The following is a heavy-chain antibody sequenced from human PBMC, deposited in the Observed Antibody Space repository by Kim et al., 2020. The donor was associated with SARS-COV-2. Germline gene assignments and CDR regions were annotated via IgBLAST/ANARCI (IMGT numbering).Heavy chain of an antibody. Sequence: ASVNVSCKASGYTFASSVISWVRQAPGQGLELMGWISPYNGNTYYTQKVQGRVTLTTDSSTSTAYMELRSLSSDDTAVYYCARGRGLGWGQGTLVTVSS. V-gene: IGHV1-18*01. CDR2: ISPYNGNT. J-gene: IGHJ4*02. D-gene: IGHD6-25*01. CDR1: GYTFASSV. CDR3: ARGRGLG.